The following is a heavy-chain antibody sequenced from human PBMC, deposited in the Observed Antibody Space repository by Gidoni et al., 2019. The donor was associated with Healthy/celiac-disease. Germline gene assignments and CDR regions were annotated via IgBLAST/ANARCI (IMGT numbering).Heavy chain of an antibody. CDR3: ARDSPYSSSWYYFDY. V-gene: IGHV3-21*01. J-gene: IGHJ4*02. Sequence: EVQLVESGGGLVKPGGSLRLSCAASAFTFSSYSMNWVRQAPGKGLEWVSSISSSSSYIYYADSVKGRFTISRDNAKNSLYLQMNSLRAEDTAVYYCARDSPYSSSWYYFDYWVQGTLVTVSS. CDR1: AFTFSSYS. D-gene: IGHD6-13*01. CDR2: ISSSSSYI.